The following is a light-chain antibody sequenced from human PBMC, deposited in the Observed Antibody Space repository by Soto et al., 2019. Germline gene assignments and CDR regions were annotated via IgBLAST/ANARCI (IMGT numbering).Light chain of an antibody. V-gene: IGKV3-15*01. J-gene: IGKJ1*01. CDR2: GAS. CDR1: QSVSSN. CDR3: QQYNNWPPDRT. Sequence: EIVMTQSPATLSVSPGERATLSCRASQSVSSNLAWYQQKPGQAPRLLIYGASTRATGIPARFSGSGSGTELTLTIISLQSEDFAIYICQQYNNWPPDRTFGQGTKVEIK.